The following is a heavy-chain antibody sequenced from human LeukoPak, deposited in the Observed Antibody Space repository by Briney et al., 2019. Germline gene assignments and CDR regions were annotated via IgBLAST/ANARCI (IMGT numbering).Heavy chain of an antibody. CDR1: GYTFTSLD. V-gene: IGHV1-8*01. Sequence: GASVKVSCKASGYTFTSLDINWVRQATGQGLEWMGWMNPNSGDTGFAQKFQGRVTMTRNTSISTAYMELGSLRSEDTALYYCARGHAGSTALDTWGQGVLVTVSS. CDR3: ARGHAGSTALDT. J-gene: IGHJ5*02. D-gene: IGHD5-18*01. CDR2: MNPNSGDT.